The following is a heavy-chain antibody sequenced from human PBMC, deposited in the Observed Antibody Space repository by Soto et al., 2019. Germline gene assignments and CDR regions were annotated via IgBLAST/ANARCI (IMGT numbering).Heavy chain of an antibody. Sequence: RGSLRLSCAASGFTFSNFWMSWARQAPGKGLEWVANIKGDGSVTQYVASVEGRFAISRDNAKYSLYLQMNSLRVEDTALYYCVIPTRSVRGMGVWGQGTTVTVSS. CDR2: IKGDGSVT. V-gene: IGHV3-7*03. D-gene: IGHD6-6*01. CDR3: VIPTRSVRGMGV. CDR1: GFTFSNFW. J-gene: IGHJ6*02.